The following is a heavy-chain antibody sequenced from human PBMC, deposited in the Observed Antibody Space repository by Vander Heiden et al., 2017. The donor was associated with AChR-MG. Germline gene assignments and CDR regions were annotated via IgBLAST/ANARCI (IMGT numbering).Heavy chain of an antibody. CDR1: GFTFRSYA. V-gene: IGHV3-30-3*01. D-gene: IGHD2-21*02. J-gene: IGHJ4*02. Sequence: QVQLVESGGGVVQPGRSLRLPCAASGFTFRSYAMHWVRQAPGKGLEWVAVISYDGSNKYYADSVKGRFTISRDNSKNTLYLQMNSLRAEDTAVYYCARAPLAYCGGDCYSENYFDYWGQGTLVTVSS. CDR2: ISYDGSNK. CDR3: ARAPLAYCGGDCYSENYFDY.